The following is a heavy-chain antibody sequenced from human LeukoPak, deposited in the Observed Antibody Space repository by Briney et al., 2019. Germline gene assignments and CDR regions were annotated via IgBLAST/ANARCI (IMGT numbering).Heavy chain of an antibody. J-gene: IGHJ4*02. Sequence: SEALSLTCAVYGGSFSGYYWSWIRQPPGKGLEWIGEINHSGSTNYNPSLKSRVTISVDTSKNQFSLKLSSVTAADTAVYYCARVRGSYYLCYFDYWGQGTLVTVSS. CDR2: INHSGST. V-gene: IGHV4-34*01. D-gene: IGHD1-26*01. CDR3: ARVRGSYYLCYFDY. CDR1: GGSFSGYY.